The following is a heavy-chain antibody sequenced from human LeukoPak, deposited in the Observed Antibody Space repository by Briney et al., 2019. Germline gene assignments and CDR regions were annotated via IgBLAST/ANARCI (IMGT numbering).Heavy chain of an antibody. CDR1: GGSFSGYY. CDR3: ARYSYYVHGWFDP. V-gene: IGHV4-34*01. CDR2: INHSGST. Sequence: PSETLSLTCAVYGGSFSGYYWSWIRQPPGKGLEWIGEINHSGSTNYNPSLKSRVTISVDTSKNQFSLKLSSVTAADTAVYYCARYSYYVHGWFDPWGQGTLVTVSS. J-gene: IGHJ5*02. D-gene: IGHD1-26*01.